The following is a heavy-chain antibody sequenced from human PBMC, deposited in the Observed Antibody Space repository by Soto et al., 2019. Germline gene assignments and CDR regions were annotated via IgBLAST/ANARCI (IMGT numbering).Heavy chain of an antibody. CDR1: GFTFSSYG. Sequence: SLRLSCAASGFTFSSYGMHWVRQAPGKGLEWVAVISYDGSNKYYADSVKGRFTISRDNSKNTLYLQMNSLRAEDAAVYYCAKSKVVPAALVYYYYGMDVWGQGTTVTVSS. V-gene: IGHV3-30*18. J-gene: IGHJ6*02. D-gene: IGHD2-2*01. CDR3: AKSKVVPAALVYYYYGMDV. CDR2: ISYDGSNK.